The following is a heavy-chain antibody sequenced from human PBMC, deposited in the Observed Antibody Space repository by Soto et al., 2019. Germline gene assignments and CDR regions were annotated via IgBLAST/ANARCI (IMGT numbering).Heavy chain of an antibody. Sequence: QPGGSLRLSCAASGFTFSSYSMNWVRQAPGKGLEWVSYISSSSSTIYYADSVKGRFTISRDNAKNSLYLQMNSLRDEDTAVYYCARGYYDILTGYSRAPANWFDPWGQGTLVTVSS. D-gene: IGHD3-9*01. CDR1: GFTFSSYS. V-gene: IGHV3-48*02. J-gene: IGHJ5*02. CDR3: ARGYYDILTGYSRAPANWFDP. CDR2: ISSSSSTI.